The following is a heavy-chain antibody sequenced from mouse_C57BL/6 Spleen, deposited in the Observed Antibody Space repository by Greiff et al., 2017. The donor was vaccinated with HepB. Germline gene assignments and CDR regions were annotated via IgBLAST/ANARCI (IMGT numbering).Heavy chain of an antibody. V-gene: IGHV1-26*01. CDR1: GYTFTDYY. J-gene: IGHJ4*01. Sequence: VQLQQSGPELVKPGASVKISCKASGYTFTDYYMNWVKQSHGKSLEWIGDINPNTGGTSYNQKFKGQATLTVDKSSSTAYMELRSLTSEDSAVYYWERTQYYYGSRLYDMDEWGQGTEVNVSS. CDR2: INPNTGGT. CDR3: ERTQYYYGSRLYDMDE. D-gene: IGHD1-1*01.